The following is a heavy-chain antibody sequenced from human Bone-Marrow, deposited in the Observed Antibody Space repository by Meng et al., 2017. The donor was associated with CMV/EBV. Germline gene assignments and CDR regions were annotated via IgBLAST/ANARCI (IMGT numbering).Heavy chain of an antibody. CDR1: GYTFIDYG. V-gene: IGHV1-18*01. Sequence: ASVKVSCKTSGYTFIDYGITWLRQAPGQGPEWVGWISAKNGNTDGPQKLQGRVTMTTDTSTSTAFMELRSLTSDDTAMYYCARDRYRDGATATNNWFDPWGQGTLVTVSS. CDR2: ISAKNGNT. D-gene: IGHD4-11*01. J-gene: IGHJ5*02. CDR3: ARDRYRDGATATNNWFDP.